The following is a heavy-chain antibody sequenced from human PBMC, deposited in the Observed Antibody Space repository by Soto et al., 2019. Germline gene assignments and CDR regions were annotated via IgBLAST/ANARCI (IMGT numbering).Heavy chain of an antibody. CDR3: ARGITMVRGVIGIPPLFDY. CDR1: GGSISSYY. V-gene: IGHV4-59*01. J-gene: IGHJ4*02. D-gene: IGHD3-10*01. Sequence: PSETLSLTCTVSGGSISSYYWSWIRQPPGKGLEWIGYIYYSGSTNYNPSLKSRVTISVDTSKNQFSLKLSSVTAADTAVYYCARGITMVRGVIGIPPLFDYWGQGTLVTVSS. CDR2: IYYSGST.